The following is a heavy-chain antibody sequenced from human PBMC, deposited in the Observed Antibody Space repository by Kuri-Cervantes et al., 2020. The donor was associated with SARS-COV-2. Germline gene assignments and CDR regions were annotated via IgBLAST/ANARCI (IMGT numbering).Heavy chain of an antibody. CDR1: GGSFSGYY. D-gene: IGHD5-18*01. J-gene: IGHJ5*02. CDR2: INHNGGA. V-gene: IGHV4-34*01. Sequence: SETLSLTCAVYGGSFSGYYWSWIRQPPGKGLEWIGEINHNGGANYNPSLRSRVTTSVDPSKAQFSLNLISVTAADTAVYYCARLGGYRSGYNWFDPWGQGTLVTVSS. CDR3: ARLGGYRSGYNWFDP.